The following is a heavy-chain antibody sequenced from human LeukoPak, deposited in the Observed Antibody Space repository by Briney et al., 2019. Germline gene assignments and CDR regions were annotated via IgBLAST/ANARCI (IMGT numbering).Heavy chain of an antibody. J-gene: IGHJ4*02. CDR1: GYTFTSYY. CDR2: INPSGGST. D-gene: IGHD3-16*02. CDR3: ASSLWGELLLGDY. V-gene: IGHV1-46*01. Sequence: ASVTVSCKASGYTFTSYYMHWVRQAPGQGLEWMGIINPSGGSTSYAQKFQGRVTMTRDTSTSTVYMELSSLRSEDTAVYYCASSLWGELLLGDYWGQGTLVTVSS.